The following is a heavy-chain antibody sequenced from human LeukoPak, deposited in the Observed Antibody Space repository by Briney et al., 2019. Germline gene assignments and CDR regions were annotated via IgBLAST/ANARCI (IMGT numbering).Heavy chain of an antibody. CDR3: ARDRYCSGGSCPNFDY. J-gene: IGHJ4*02. V-gene: IGHV4-34*01. Sequence: SETLSLTRALYGGSFSGYYWSWIRQPPGKGLEWIGEINHSGSTNYNPSLKSRVTISVDTSKNQFSLKLSSVTAADTAVYYCARDRYCSGGSCPNFDYWGQGTLVTVSS. CDR2: INHSGST. CDR1: GGSFSGYY. D-gene: IGHD2-15*01.